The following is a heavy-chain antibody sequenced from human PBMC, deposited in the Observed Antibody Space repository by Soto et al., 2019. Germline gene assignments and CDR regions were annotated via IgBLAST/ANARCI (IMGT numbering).Heavy chain of an antibody. J-gene: IGHJ6*02. CDR1: GYTFTSYA. D-gene: IGHD2-2*01. Sequence: ASVKVSCKASGYTFTSYAMHWVRQAPGQRLEWMGWINAGNGNTKYSQKFQGRVTITRYTSASTAYMELSSLRSEDTAVYYCARDGALPGGCSSTSCPNYYYYGMDVWGQGTTVTVSS. V-gene: IGHV1-3*01. CDR3: ARDGALPGGCSSTSCPNYYYYGMDV. CDR2: INAGNGNT.